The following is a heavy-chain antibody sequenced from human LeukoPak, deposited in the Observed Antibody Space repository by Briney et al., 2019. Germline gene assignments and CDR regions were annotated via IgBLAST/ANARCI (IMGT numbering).Heavy chain of an antibody. CDR2: IKQHGNEK. Sequence: PGGSLRLSCAASGFTFSSYWMTWVRQAPGKGLEWVANIKQHGNEKYYVDSVKGRFTISRDNAKNTVYLQINSLRDEDTAVYYCARICSSTDCLIPDWGQGTLVTVSS. J-gene: IGHJ4*02. D-gene: IGHD2-2*01. CDR3: ARICSSTDCLIPD. CDR1: GFTFSSYW. V-gene: IGHV3-7*01.